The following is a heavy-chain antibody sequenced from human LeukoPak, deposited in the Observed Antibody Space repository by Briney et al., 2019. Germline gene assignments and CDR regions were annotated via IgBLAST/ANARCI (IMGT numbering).Heavy chain of an antibody. Sequence: SETLSLTCAVDGGSFSSYYWSWIRQPPGKGLEWIGEINHSGSTNYNPSLKSRVTISVDTSKNQFSLKLSSVTAADTAVYYCARGREEAFDIWGQGTMVTVSS. CDR3: ARGREEAFDI. J-gene: IGHJ3*02. V-gene: IGHV4-34*01. CDR2: INHSGST. CDR1: GGSFSSYY.